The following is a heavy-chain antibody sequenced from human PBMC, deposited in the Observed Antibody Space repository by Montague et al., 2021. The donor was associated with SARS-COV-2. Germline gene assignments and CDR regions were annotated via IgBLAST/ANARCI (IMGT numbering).Heavy chain of an antibody. CDR3: ASARITMIVVVDAFDI. D-gene: IGHD3-22*01. V-gene: IGHV4-31*02. J-gene: IGHJ3*02. CDR2: SGST. Sequence: SGSTYYNPSLKSRVTISVDTSKNQFSLKLSSVTAADTAVYYCASARITMIVVVDAFDIWGQGTMVTVTS.